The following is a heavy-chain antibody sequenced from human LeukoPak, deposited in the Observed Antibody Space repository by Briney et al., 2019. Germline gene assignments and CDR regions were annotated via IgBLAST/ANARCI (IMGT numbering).Heavy chain of an antibody. D-gene: IGHD1-7*01. V-gene: IGHV3-15*04. J-gene: IGHJ6*02. CDR3: TTDEDWNYARKDV. Sequence: GGSLRLSCAASGFTFNYAWMSWVRQVPGKGLEWVGQTVSEIDGGTTDYATPVKGRFSISRDDSKSTLYLQMNSLKIEDTAVYYCTTDEDWNYARKDVWGQGATVIVSS. CDR1: GFTFNYAW. CDR2: TVSEIDGGTT.